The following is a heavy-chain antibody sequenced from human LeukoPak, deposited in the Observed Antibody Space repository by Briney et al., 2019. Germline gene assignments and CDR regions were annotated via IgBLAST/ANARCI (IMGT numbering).Heavy chain of an antibody. CDR3: ARSIWSGYYFDY. D-gene: IGHD3-3*01. CDR2: INHSGST. Sequence: SETLSLTCAVYVGSFSGYYWSWIRQPPGKGLEWIGEINHSGSTNYNPSLKSRVTISVDTSKNQFSLKLSSVTAADTAVYYCARSIWSGYYFDYWGQGTLVTVSS. V-gene: IGHV4-34*01. CDR1: VGSFSGYY. J-gene: IGHJ4*02.